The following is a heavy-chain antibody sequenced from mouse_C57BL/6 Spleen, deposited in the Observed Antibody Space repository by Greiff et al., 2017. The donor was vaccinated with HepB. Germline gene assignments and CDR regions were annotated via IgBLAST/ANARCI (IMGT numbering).Heavy chain of an antibody. CDR3: ARVIYDGFMYY. CDR2: IYPGSGNT. J-gene: IGHJ4*01. D-gene: IGHD2-3*01. CDR1: GYTFTDYY. V-gene: IGHV1-76*01. Sequence: QVQLKESGAELVRPGASVKLSCKASGYTFTDYYINWVKQRPGQGLEWIARIYPGSGNTYYNEKFKGKATLTAEKSSSTAYMQLSSLTSEDSAVYFCARVIYDGFMYYWGQGTSVTVSS.